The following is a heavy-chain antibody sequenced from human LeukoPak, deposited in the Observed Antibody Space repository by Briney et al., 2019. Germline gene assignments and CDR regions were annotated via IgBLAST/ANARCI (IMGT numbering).Heavy chain of an antibody. J-gene: IGHJ3*02. V-gene: IGHV3-23*01. CDR2: ISGSGGST. Sequence: GGSRRLSCAASGFTFSSYAMSWVRQAPGKGLEWVSAISGSGGSTYYADSVKGRFTISRDNSKNTLYLQMNSLRAEDTAVYYCAKVLEAFTSVGAFDIWGQGTMVTVSS. D-gene: IGHD2-2*01. CDR3: AKVLEAFTSVGAFDI. CDR1: GFTFSSYA.